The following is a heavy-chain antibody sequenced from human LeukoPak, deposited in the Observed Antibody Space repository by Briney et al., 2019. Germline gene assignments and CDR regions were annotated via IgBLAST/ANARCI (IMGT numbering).Heavy chain of an antibody. Sequence: ASVKVSCKASGYTFTSYGISWVRQAPGQGLEWMGWISAYNGNTNYAQKLQGRVTMTTDTSTSTAYMELRSLRSDDTAVYYCAKLKWLVGYFDYWGQGTLVTVSS. V-gene: IGHV1-18*01. D-gene: IGHD6-19*01. CDR3: AKLKWLVGYFDY. CDR1: GYTFTSYG. CDR2: ISAYNGNT. J-gene: IGHJ4*02.